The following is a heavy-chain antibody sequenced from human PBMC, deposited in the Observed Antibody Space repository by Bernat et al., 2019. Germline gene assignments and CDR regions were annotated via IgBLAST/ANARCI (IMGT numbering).Heavy chain of an antibody. CDR1: GGSISSSSYY. CDR2: IYYSGST. J-gene: IGHJ4*02. D-gene: IGHD1-26*01. Sequence: QLQLQESGPGLVKPSETLSLTCTVSGGSISSSSYYWGWIRQPPGKGLEWIGSIYYSGSTHYNPSLKSRVTMSVDTSKNQFSLKLGSVTAADTAVYYCAGGNLGATDYWGQGTLVTVSS. V-gene: IGHV4-39*01. CDR3: AGGNLGATDY.